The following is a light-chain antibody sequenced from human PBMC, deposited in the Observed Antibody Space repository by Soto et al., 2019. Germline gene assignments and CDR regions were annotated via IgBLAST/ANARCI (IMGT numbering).Light chain of an antibody. CDR3: QQYGSSPLT. V-gene: IGKV3-20*01. CDR2: GAS. Sequence: EIVLSQSPDTLSLSPGERATLSCRASQSVSSNSLAWYQQKPGQAPRLLIYGASRRATGVPERFSGSGSGKDFTLTIRRLEPEDVAVYSCQQYGSSPLTFGGGTRVEIK. J-gene: IGKJ4*01. CDR1: QSVSSNS.